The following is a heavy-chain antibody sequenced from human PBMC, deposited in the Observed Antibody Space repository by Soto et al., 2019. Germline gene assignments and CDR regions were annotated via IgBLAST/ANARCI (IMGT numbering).Heavy chain of an antibody. Sequence: PSEPLSLTCTVFGGSVDDAYWSWIRQSPGKGLEWIGHISDRGSTDYNPSLKSRVTISVDRSKKQCSLKVTSVTAADTAVYYCARDRWTARANWFDPWGQGTLVTVSS. D-gene: IGHD3-16*02. J-gene: IGHJ5*02. CDR1: GGSVDDAY. CDR3: ARDRWTARANWFDP. V-gene: IGHV4-59*02. CDR2: ISDRGST.